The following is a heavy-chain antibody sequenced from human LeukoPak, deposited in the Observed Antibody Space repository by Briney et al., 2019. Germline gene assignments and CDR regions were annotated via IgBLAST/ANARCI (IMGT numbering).Heavy chain of an antibody. Sequence: PGGSLRLSCVAPGFTFKSYVMNWVRQAPGKGLEWLATIYGSGVSISYADSVKGRFTISRDNSNSTLYLQMNSLRAEDTAMYYCAKDLGWELPAEAYWGQGILVTVSS. D-gene: IGHD1-26*01. CDR1: GFTFKSYV. CDR3: AKDLGWELPAEAY. CDR2: IYGSGVSI. V-gene: IGHV3-23*01. J-gene: IGHJ4*02.